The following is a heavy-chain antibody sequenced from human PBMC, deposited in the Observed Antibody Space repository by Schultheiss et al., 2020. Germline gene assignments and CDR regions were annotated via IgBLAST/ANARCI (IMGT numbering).Heavy chain of an antibody. J-gene: IGHJ5*02. Sequence: SETLSLTCTVSGGSISSGSYYWSWIRQPAGKGLEWIGRIYTSGSTNYNPSLKSRVTISVDTSKNQFSLKLSSVTAADTAVYYCARDRAGIVDTWGQGTLVTVS. V-gene: IGHV4-61*02. CDR1: GGSISSGSYY. CDR3: ARDRAGIVDT. CDR2: IYTSGST. D-gene: IGHD6-13*01.